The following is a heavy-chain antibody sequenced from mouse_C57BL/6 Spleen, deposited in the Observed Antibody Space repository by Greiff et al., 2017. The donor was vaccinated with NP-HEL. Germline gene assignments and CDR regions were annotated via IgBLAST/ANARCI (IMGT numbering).Heavy chain of an antibody. CDR1: GYTFTDYN. V-gene: IGHV1-18*01. CDR3: ARFYYDYDRAYIDY. Sequence: VQLQQSGPELVKPGASVKIPCKASGYTFTDYNMDWVKQSHGKSLEWIGDINPNNGGTIYNQKFKGKATLTVDKSSSTAYMELRSLTSEDTAVYYCARFYYDYDRAYIDYWGQGTTLTVSS. J-gene: IGHJ2*01. CDR2: INPNNGGT. D-gene: IGHD2-4*01.